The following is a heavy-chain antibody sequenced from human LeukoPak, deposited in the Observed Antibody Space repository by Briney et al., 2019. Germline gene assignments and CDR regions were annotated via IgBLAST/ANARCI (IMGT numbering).Heavy chain of an antibody. D-gene: IGHD2-2*01. Sequence: PGGSLRLSCAASGFTFSSYWMSWVRQAPGKGLEWVANIRQDGSDKYYVDSVKGRFTISRDNAKNSLFLQMNSLRAEDTALYYCAKDYCSSTTCYYNYWGQGTLVTVSS. CDR2: IRQDGSDK. CDR1: GFTFSSYW. J-gene: IGHJ4*02. CDR3: AKDYCSSTTCYYNY. V-gene: IGHV3-7*03.